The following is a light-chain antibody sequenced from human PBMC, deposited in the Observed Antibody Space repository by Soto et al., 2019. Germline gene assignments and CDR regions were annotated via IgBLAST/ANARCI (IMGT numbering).Light chain of an antibody. J-gene: IGKJ1*01. CDR1: QSVSSIY. CDR3: QQYGTPPWT. Sequence: EIVLTQSPGTLSLSPGERATLPCRASQSVSSIYLAWYQQRPGQAPRLLIYGASDRATGIPDRFSGSGSGTDFTLTIRRLEPEDFAVYYCQQYGTPPWTFGQGTKVDIK. CDR2: GAS. V-gene: IGKV3-20*01.